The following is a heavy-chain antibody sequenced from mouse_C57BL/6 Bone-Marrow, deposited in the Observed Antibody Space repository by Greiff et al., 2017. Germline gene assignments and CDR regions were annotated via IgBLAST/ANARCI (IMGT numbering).Heavy chain of an antibody. CDR2: IYPGSGST. V-gene: IGHV1-55*01. CDR3: ARSYSSYWYFGV. CDR1: GYTFTSYW. J-gene: IGHJ1*03. D-gene: IGHD2-5*01. Sequence: QVQLQQPGAELVKPGASVKMSCKASGYTFTSYWITWVKQRPGQGLEWIGGIYPGSGSTNYNEKFKGKATLTVDTSSSTAYMQLSSLTSEDSAVDYCARSYSSYWYFGVWGTGTTVTVSS.